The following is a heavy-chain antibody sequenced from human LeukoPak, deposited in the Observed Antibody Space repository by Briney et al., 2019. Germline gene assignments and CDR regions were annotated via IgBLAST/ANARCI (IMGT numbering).Heavy chain of an antibody. CDR2: IDYTGTP. CDR3: ARDVVRGARLPGI. J-gene: IGHJ3*02. Sequence: SETLSLICSVSGGFISTYSWTWIRQSPGKRLEWIGFIDYTGTPSYNPSLKSRVTVSVDTSKNQFSLKLTSVTAADTALYYCARDVVRGARLPGIWGQGTKVTVSS. V-gene: IGHV4-59*01. D-gene: IGHD6-6*01. CDR1: GGFISTYS.